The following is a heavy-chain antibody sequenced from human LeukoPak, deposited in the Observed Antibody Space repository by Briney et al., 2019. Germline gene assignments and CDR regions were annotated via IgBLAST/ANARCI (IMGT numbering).Heavy chain of an antibody. Sequence: GGSLRLSCAASGFIFSDHYIDWVRQAPGKGLEWVGRTRNEANIYTTKYAASVKGRFTISRDDSKNSLYLQMNSLKTEDTAAYYCASPVGATTVRAFDIWGQGTMVTVSS. V-gene: IGHV3-72*01. CDR3: ASPVGATTVRAFDI. CDR1: GFIFSDHY. CDR2: TRNEANIYTT. J-gene: IGHJ3*02. D-gene: IGHD1-26*01.